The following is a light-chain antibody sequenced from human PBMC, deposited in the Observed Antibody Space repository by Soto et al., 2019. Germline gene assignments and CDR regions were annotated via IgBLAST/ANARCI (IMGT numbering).Light chain of an antibody. Sequence: DIQMTQSPSTLSASVGDRVTITCRASQSISSWLAWYQQKPGKAPKLLIQKASSLETGVPSRFSGSGTGTEFTLTISSLQPEDFATDYCQQFNNYPQITFGQGTRLEIK. CDR2: KAS. CDR3: QQFNNYPQIT. V-gene: IGKV1-5*03. J-gene: IGKJ5*01. CDR1: QSISSW.